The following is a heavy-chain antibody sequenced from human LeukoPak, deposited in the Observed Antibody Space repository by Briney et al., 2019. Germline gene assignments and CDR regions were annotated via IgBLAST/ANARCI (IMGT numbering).Heavy chain of an antibody. CDR2: IYYSGST. CDR3: ARLTRWLQLPYYFDY. V-gene: IGHV4-30-4*07. Sequence: SSQTLSLTCAVSGGSISSGGYSWSWIRQPPGKGLEWIGYIYYSGSTNYNPSLKSRVTISVDTSKNQFSLKLSSVTAADTAVYYCARLTRWLQLPYYFDYWGQGTLVTVSS. J-gene: IGHJ4*02. CDR1: GGSISSGGYS. D-gene: IGHD5-12*01.